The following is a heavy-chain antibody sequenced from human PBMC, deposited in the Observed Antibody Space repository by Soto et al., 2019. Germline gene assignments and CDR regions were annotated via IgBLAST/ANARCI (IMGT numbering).Heavy chain of an antibody. Sequence: QVQLQESGPGLVKPSQTLSLTCSVSGGSISSGGNYWNWIRQHPGKGLEWIGYIYYSGSTYYNPSLKIRVTISVDTSKNQFSLKLSSVTAADTAVYYCARDPSIADFYGMDVWGQGTTVTVSS. CDR2: IYYSGST. V-gene: IGHV4-31*03. CDR3: ARDPSIADFYGMDV. CDR1: GGSISSGGNY. J-gene: IGHJ6*02. D-gene: IGHD6-13*01.